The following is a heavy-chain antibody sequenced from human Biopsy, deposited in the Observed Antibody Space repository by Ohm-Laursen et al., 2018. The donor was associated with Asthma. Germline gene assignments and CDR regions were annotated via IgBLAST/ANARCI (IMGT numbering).Heavy chain of an antibody. Sequence: ASVKVSCKASGYNFISFAIHWVRQAPGQRLEWMGWVNTGNGDAKYSQKFQGRVTITRDTSASTAYTELRSLRSEDTATYYCARTYYDFLTGQVKDVFGVWGQGTMVTVSS. CDR2: VNTGNGDA. CDR3: ARTYYDFLTGQVKDVFGV. V-gene: IGHV1-3*04. J-gene: IGHJ3*01. D-gene: IGHD3-9*01. CDR1: GYNFISFA.